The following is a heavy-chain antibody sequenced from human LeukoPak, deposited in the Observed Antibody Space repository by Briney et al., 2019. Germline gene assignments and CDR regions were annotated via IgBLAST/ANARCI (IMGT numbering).Heavy chain of an antibody. CDR1: GGTFSRYA. V-gene: IGHV1-69*13. J-gene: IGHJ3*02. CDR3: ARDPAMVTSSFDI. Sequence: SVKVSCKASGGTFSRYAISWVRQAPGQGLEWMGGIIPIFGTANYAQKFQDRVAITADESTSTAYMELSSLRSEDTAVYYCARDPAMVTSSFDIWGQGTTVTVSS. CDR2: IIPIFGTA. D-gene: IGHD5-18*01.